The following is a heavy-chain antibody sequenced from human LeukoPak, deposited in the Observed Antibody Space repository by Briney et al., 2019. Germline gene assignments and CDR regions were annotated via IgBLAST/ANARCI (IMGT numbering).Heavy chain of an antibody. CDR2: ISGSGDYI. Sequence: GGSLRLSCAVSGFTFRLYATTWVRQAPGKGLEWVSTISGSGDYIYYADSVKGRFTISRDNSKNTLYVQMNSLRAEDTAVYYCAKSSADYFYDSSGYYVDFDYWGQGTLVTVSS. J-gene: IGHJ4*02. D-gene: IGHD3-22*01. CDR1: GFTFRLYA. CDR3: AKSSADYFYDSSGYYVDFDY. V-gene: IGHV3-23*01.